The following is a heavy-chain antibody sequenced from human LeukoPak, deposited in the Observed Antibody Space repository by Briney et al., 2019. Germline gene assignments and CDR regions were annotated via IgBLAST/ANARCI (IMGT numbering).Heavy chain of an antibody. CDR3: ARDLEWATYSSSWGVFDI. Sequence: GASVKVSCKASGYTFVTYAVHWVRQAPGQRLEWMGWINAGNGDTKYSQSFQGRVTIARDTSANTAYMELSSLRSEDTAMYYCARDLEWATYSSSWGVFDIWGQGTMVTVSS. CDR1: GYTFVTYA. D-gene: IGHD6-13*01. CDR2: INAGNGDT. V-gene: IGHV1-3*01. J-gene: IGHJ3*02.